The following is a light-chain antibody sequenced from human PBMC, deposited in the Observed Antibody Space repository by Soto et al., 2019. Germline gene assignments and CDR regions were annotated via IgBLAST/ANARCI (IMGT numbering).Light chain of an antibody. V-gene: IGKV3-20*01. Sequence: EIVLTQSPGTLSLSPGERATLSCRSSQSVSSSYLAWYQQKPGQAPRLLIYGASSRATGIPDRFSGSGSGTDCTLTISRLEPEDFAVYYCQQYGSSPKTLGQGTRLEIK. CDR1: QSVSSSY. CDR3: QQYGSSPKT. CDR2: GAS. J-gene: IGKJ5*01.